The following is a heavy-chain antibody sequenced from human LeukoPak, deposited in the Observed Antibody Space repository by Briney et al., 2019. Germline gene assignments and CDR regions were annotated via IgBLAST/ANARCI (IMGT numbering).Heavy chain of an antibody. V-gene: IGHV4-34*01. J-gene: IGHJ4*02. CDR1: GGSFSGYY. D-gene: IGHD3-10*01. CDR3: ARRYASSYYYGSGSYNY. CDR2: INHSGST. Sequence: PSETLSLTCAVYGGSFSGYYWSWNRQPPGKGLEWIGEINHSGSTNYNPSLKSRVTISVDTSKNQFSLKLSSATAADTAVYYCARRYASSYYYGSGSYNYWGQGTLVTVSS.